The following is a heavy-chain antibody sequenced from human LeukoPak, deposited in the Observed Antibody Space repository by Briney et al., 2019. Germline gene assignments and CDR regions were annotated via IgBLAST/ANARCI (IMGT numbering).Heavy chain of an antibody. CDR3: ARCPVVGFYFDY. V-gene: IGHV4-38-2*02. CDR2: IYHSGST. D-gene: IGHD6-19*01. J-gene: IGHJ4*02. Sequence: PSETLSLTCTVSGYSISSGYYWGWIRQPPGKGLEWIGSIYHSGSTYYNPSLKSRVTISVDTSKNQFSLKLTSVTAADTAVYYCARCPVVGFYFDYWGQGTLVTASS. CDR1: GYSISSGYY.